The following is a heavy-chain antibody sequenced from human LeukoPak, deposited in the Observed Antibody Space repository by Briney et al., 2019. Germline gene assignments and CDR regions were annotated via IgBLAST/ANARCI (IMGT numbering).Heavy chain of an antibody. Sequence: SETLSLTCAVYGGSFSGYYWSWIRQPPGKGLEWIGEINHSGSTNYNPSLKSRVTISVDTSKNQFSLKLSSVTAADTAVYYCARGNGFGELLDAFGIWGQGTMVTVSS. CDR3: ARGNGFGELLDAFGI. D-gene: IGHD3-10*01. V-gene: IGHV4-34*01. CDR1: GGSFSGYY. J-gene: IGHJ3*02. CDR2: INHSGST.